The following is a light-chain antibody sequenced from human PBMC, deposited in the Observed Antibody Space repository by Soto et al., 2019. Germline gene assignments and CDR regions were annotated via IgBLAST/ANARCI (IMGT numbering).Light chain of an antibody. V-gene: IGKV3-20*01. Sequence: EIVLTQSPGTLSLSPGERATLSCRASQSVSSSYLAWYQQKPGQAPRLLIYGASSRATGIPDRFSGSGSGTDFTLTINRLEPEDFAVYYCQQSGSSPRTFGQGTKLEIK. J-gene: IGKJ2*01. CDR1: QSVSSSY. CDR2: GAS. CDR3: QQSGSSPRT.